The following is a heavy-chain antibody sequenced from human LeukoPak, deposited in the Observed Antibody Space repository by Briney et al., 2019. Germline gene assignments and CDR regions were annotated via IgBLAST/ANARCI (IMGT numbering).Heavy chain of an antibody. CDR1: GFTFDDYA. Sequence: SGGSLRLSCAASGFTFDDYAMHWVRQAPGKGLEWVSGISWNSGSIGYADSVKGRFTISRDNAKNSLYLQMNSLRAEDTALYYCAKASEENDRHFFYYYGMDVWGQGTTVTVSS. CDR2: ISWNSGSI. CDR3: AKASEENDRHFFYYYGMDV. D-gene: IGHD1-14*01. J-gene: IGHJ6*02. V-gene: IGHV3-9*01.